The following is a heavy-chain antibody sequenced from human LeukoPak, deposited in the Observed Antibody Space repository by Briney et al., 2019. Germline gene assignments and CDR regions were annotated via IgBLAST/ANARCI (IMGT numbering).Heavy chain of an antibody. J-gene: IGHJ4*02. CDR2: ISYGGST. V-gene: IGHV4-31*03. CDR1: GGSISRGDHY. Sequence: KPSETLSLTCTVSGGSISRGDHYWSWIHQLPGKGLEWIGYISYGGSTFYNPSLKSRAAISVDTSKTQFSLKLTSVTAADTAVYYCARDVGGYYYGNLEYWGQGILVTVSS. D-gene: IGHD3-22*01. CDR3: ARDVGGYYYGNLEY.